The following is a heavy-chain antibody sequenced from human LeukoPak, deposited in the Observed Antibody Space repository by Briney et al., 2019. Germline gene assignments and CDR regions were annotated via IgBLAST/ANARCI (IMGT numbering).Heavy chain of an antibody. CDR1: GFTFGDYA. Sequence: GGSLRLSCSTSGFTFGDYAMSWVRQAPGKGLEWVGFIQAKAYGGATKYAASVNGRFSVSRDDSQSIANLQMNDLKTEDTAVYYCTRAPHPRCSSSGCYLDYWGQGTLVTVSS. V-gene: IGHV3-49*04. D-gene: IGHD2-2*01. CDR2: IQAKAYGGAT. J-gene: IGHJ4*02. CDR3: TRAPHPRCSSSGCYLDY.